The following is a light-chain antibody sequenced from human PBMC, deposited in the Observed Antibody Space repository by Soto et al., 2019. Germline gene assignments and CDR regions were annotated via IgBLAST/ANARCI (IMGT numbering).Light chain of an antibody. CDR3: QQSFSSPCT. Sequence: DIQMTQSPSSLSVSVGDRVTITCRASQSIRSFVNWYQQKPGKVPKLLLYNSYTLQSGVPRRFIGSGSGTDFTLTFCGLQLEDFATYYCQQSFSSPCTFGPGTTVDIK. CDR1: QSIRSF. J-gene: IGKJ3*01. CDR2: NSY. V-gene: IGKV1-39*01.